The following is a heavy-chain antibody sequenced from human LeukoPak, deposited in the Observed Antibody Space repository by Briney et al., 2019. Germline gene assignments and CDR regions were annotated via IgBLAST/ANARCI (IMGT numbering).Heavy chain of an antibody. CDR3: AGGYSSSWYSGFQH. D-gene: IGHD6-13*01. V-gene: IGHV3-30-3*01. J-gene: IGHJ1*01. Sequence: GGSLRLSCAASGFTFSRYAMHWVRQAPGKGLEWVAVISYDGSSKFYADSVKGRFTISRDNSKNTLYLQMNSLRAEDTAMFYCAGGYSSSWYSGFQHWGQGTLVTVSS. CDR1: GFTFSRYA. CDR2: ISYDGSSK.